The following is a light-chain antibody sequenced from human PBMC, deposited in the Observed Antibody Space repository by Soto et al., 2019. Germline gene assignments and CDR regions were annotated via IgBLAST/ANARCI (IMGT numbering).Light chain of an antibody. CDR3: QQYGSSPYT. V-gene: IGKV3-20*01. CDR1: QSVSSNY. Sequence: EIVLTQSPGTLSLSPGERVTLSCRASQSVSSNYLTWYQQKPGQAPRLLIYGASSGATGIPDRFSGSGSGTDFTLTISRLEPEDFAVYYCQQYGSSPYTFGQGTKVEIK. CDR2: GAS. J-gene: IGKJ2*01.